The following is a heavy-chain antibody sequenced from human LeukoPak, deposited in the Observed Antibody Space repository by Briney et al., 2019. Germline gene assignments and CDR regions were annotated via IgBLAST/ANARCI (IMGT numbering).Heavy chain of an antibody. CDR2: ISSTSSHI. V-gene: IGHV3-48*01. D-gene: IGHD3-3*01. Sequence: GGSLRLSCAASGFTFSSYSMNWVRQAPGKGLEWVSYISSTSSHIFYADSVRGRFTISRDNAKNSLFLQMNSLRAEDTAVYYCARRDVTIFGVADDSWGQGTLVTVSS. CDR3: ARRDVTIFGVADDS. CDR1: GFTFSSYS. J-gene: IGHJ4*02.